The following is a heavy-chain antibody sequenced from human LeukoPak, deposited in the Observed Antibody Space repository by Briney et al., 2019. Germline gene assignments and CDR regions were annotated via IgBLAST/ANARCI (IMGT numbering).Heavy chain of an antibody. D-gene: IGHD4-17*01. CDR1: GGSFSGYY. J-gene: IGHJ4*02. CDR3: ASHTVTRRSAVDY. CDR2: INHSGST. Sequence: PSETLSLTCAVYGGSFSGYYWSWIRQPPGKGLEWIGEINHSGSTNYNPSLKSRVTISVDTSKNRFSLKLSSVTAADTAVYYCASHTVTRRSAVDYWGQGTLVTVSS. V-gene: IGHV4-34*01.